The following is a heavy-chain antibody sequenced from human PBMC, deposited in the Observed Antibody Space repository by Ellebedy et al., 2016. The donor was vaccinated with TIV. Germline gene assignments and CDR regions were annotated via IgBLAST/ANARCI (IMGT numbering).Heavy chain of an antibody. CDR2: ISWNSGSI. CDR3: AKADSYYRGAFDI. CDR1: GFTFDDYA. J-gene: IGHJ3*02. D-gene: IGHD3-10*01. V-gene: IGHV3-9*01. Sequence: SLKISXAASGFTFDDYAMHWVRQAPGKGLEWVSGISWNSGSIGYADSVKGRFTISRDNAKNSLYLQMNSLRAEDTALYYCAKADSYYRGAFDIWGQGTMVTVSS.